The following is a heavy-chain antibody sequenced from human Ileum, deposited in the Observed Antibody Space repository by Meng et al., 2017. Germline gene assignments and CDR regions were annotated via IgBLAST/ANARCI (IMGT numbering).Heavy chain of an antibody. J-gene: IGHJ2*01. V-gene: IGHV4-34*01. D-gene: IGHD3-10*01. Sequence: QVQLQQWGAGLLKPSVTLSLTCSVYGGSFSGYYWPWIRQPPGKGLEWIGEIHHSGSTNYNPSLKSRVTMSIDTSKIQFSLELSSVTAADAAVYYCARYGGSGSYWHFDPWGRGTLVTVSS. CDR1: GGSFSGYY. CDR3: ARYGGSGSYWHFDP. CDR2: IHHSGST.